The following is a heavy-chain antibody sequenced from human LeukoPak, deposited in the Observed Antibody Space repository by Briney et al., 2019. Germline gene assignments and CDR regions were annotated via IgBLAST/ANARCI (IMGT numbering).Heavy chain of an antibody. D-gene: IGHD3-16*01. CDR2: IRGSGATT. CDR1: GFAFSSYA. J-gene: IGHJ2*01. V-gene: IGHV3-23*01. CDR3: AQGARADTFWYFDL. Sequence: GGSLKLPCAASGFAFSSYAMSWVRQAPGKGLEWVSCIRGSGATTFHADSVKGRFTISRDNSKNTLYLQMNGLRSEDTAVYYCAQGARADTFWYFDLWGRGTLVTVSS.